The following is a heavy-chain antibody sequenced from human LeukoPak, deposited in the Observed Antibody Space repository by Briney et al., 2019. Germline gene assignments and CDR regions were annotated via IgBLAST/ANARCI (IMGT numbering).Heavy chain of an antibody. Sequence: PGGSLRLSCAASGFTLSTYSMDWVRLAPGKGLEWVSYISTSGTIYYADSVKGRFTISRDNSKNTLYLQMNSLRAEDTAVYYCAKVGGGVGATIDYWGQGTLVTVSS. D-gene: IGHD1-26*01. CDR3: AKVGGGVGATIDY. V-gene: IGHV3-69-1*01. J-gene: IGHJ4*02. CDR1: GFTLSTYS. CDR2: ISTSGTI.